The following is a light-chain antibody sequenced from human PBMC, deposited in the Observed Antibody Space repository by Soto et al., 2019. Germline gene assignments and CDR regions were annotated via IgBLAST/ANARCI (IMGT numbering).Light chain of an antibody. Sequence: IGLTQSPGTLSLYPGERATLSCRASQSVSSSYLAWYQQKPGQAPRLLIYGASSRATGIPDRFSGSGSGTDFTLTISRLEPEDFAVYYCQQYRTFGHGTKVDIK. CDR2: GAS. J-gene: IGKJ1*01. CDR3: QQYRT. CDR1: QSVSSSY. V-gene: IGKV3-20*01.